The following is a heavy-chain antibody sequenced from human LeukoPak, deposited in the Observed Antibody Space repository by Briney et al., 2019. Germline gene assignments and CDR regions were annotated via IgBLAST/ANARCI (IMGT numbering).Heavy chain of an antibody. CDR1: GFTFSSYG. CDR2: ISSDGNNK. J-gene: IGHJ4*02. D-gene: IGHD6-13*01. Sequence: PGGSLRLSCAASGFTFSSYGMHWVRQPPGKGLEWVAVISSDGNNKYCADSVKGRFTISRDISKNTLYLQMNSLRAEDTAVYYCAKDRSRYSNSWINYWGQGTLVTVSS. V-gene: IGHV3-30*18. CDR3: AKDRSRYSNSWINY.